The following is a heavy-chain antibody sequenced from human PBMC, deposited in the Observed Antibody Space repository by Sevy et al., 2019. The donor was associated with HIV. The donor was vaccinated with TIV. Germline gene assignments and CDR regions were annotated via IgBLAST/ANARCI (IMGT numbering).Heavy chain of an antibody. CDR1: GFTFSRYA. D-gene: IGHD3-10*01. V-gene: IGHV3-30-3*01. J-gene: IGHJ4*02. Sequence: GGSLRLSFAVSGFTFSRYAMHWVRQAPGKGLEWVAVMSYDGGNKYYADSVKGRFTISRDNSMNTLFLNMNSLRAEDTAVYYCARIGMGQTYGTHPWYWGQGTLVTVSS. CDR3: ARIGMGQTYGTHPWY. CDR2: MSYDGGNK.